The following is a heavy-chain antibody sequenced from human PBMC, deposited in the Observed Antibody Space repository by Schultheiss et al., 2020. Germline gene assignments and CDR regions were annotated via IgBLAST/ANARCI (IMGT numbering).Heavy chain of an antibody. J-gene: IGHJ5*02. CDR3: ASAIFGLLSYET. CDR1: GFTFSSYA. V-gene: IGHV3-23*01. D-gene: IGHD3/OR15-3a*01. CDR2: ISGSGGST. Sequence: GGSLRLSCAASGFTFSSYAMSWVRQAPGKGLEWVSAISGSGGSTYYADSVKGRFTISRDNSKNTLYLQMNSLRAEDTAVYYCASAIFGLLSYETWGQGTLVTVSS.